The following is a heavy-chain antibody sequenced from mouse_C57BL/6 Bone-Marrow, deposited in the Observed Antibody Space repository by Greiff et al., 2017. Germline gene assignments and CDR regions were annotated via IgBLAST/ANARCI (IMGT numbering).Heavy chain of an antibody. J-gene: IGHJ4*01. CDR2: IIPYNGGT. D-gene: IGHD2-1*01. CDR3: ALYYGKGYYAMDY. V-gene: IGHV1-19*01. Sequence: VQLQQSGPELVKPGASVKISCKASGYSFTGYYMHWVKQSHGKSLEWIGVIIPYNGGTSYNQKFKGKATLTVDKSSSTAYMELNSLTSEDSAVYYCALYYGKGYYAMDYWGQGTSVTVSS. CDR1: GYSFTGYY.